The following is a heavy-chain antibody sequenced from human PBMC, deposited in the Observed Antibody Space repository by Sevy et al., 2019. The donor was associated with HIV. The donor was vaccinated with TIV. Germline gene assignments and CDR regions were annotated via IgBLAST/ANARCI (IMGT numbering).Heavy chain of an antibody. D-gene: IGHD3-22*01. Sequence: GGSLRLSCAASGFTFRNVWMNWVRQAPGKGLEWVGHIRSRKDGETTDFGAPVKGRFSISRDDSRNMLFLQMSGLQTEDTAVYYCTTGDTSGYYWSSFNYWGQGSQVTVSS. CDR3: TTGDTSGYYWSSFNY. J-gene: IGHJ4*02. CDR2: IRSRKDGETT. CDR1: GFTFRNVW. V-gene: IGHV3-15*01.